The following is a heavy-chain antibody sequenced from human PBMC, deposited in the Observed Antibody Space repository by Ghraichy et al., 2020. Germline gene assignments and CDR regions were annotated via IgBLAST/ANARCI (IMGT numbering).Heavy chain of an antibody. D-gene: IGHD3-10*01. V-gene: IGHV1-18*04. CDR2: ISAYKGNT. CDR1: GYTFTNYG. J-gene: IGHJ4*02. CDR3: ARDEYFGSGSYFDY. Sequence: ASVKVSCKASGYTFTNYGITWVRQAPGQGLEWMGWISAYKGNTNYAQKLQGRVTMTTDTSTSTAYMELRSLISDDTAVYYCARDEYFGSGSYFDYWGQGTLVTVSS.